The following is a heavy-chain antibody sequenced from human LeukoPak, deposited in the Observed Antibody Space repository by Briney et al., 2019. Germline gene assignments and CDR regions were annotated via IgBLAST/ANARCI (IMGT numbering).Heavy chain of an antibody. J-gene: IGHJ6*02. CDR1: GFTFSSYG. Sequence: GGSLRLSCAASGFTFSSYGMHWVRQAPGKGLEWVAVISYDGSNKYYADSVKGRFTISRDNSKNTLYLQMNSLRAEDTAVYYCAKGFLEWLWDSMDVWGQGTTVTDSS. CDR3: AKGFLEWLWDSMDV. D-gene: IGHD3-3*01. CDR2: ISYDGSNK. V-gene: IGHV3-30*18.